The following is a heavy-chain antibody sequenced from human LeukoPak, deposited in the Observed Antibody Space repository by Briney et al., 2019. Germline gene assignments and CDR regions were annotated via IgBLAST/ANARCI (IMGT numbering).Heavy chain of an antibody. CDR3: AKSGGYGLIDY. CDR1: GASISGSGYY. CDR2: IYSSGST. V-gene: IGHV4-39*01. J-gene: IGHJ4*02. Sequence: SETLSLTCTVSGASISGSGYYWGWIRQPPGKGLEWIGSIYSSGSTCYNASLQSRVTISIETSKNQISLRLNSVTAADTAMYYCAKSGGYGLIDYWGQGTLVTVSS. D-gene: IGHD1-26*01.